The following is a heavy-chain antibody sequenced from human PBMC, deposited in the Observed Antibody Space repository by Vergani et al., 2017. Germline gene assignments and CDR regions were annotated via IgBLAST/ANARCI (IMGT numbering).Heavy chain of an antibody. CDR2: ISGSGGST. V-gene: IGHV3-23*01. Sequence: EVQLLESGGGLVQPGGSLRLSCAASGFTFSSYAMSWVRQAPGKGLEWVSAISGSGGSTYYADSVKGRFTISRDNSKNTLYLQMSSLRSEDTAVYYCARDIVVVPAAIGVHEDYYYGMDVWGQGTTVTVSS. CDR1: GFTFSSYA. D-gene: IGHD2-2*01. CDR3: ARDIVVVPAAIGVHEDYYYGMDV. J-gene: IGHJ6*02.